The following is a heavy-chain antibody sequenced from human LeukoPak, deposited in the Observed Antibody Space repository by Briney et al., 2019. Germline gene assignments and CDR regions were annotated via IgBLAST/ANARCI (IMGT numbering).Heavy chain of an antibody. CDR3: ARASHCGGDCYLNYFDY. CDR1: GYTFTSYY. D-gene: IGHD2-21*02. Sequence: GASVKVSCKASGYTFTSYYMHWVRQAPGQGLEWMGIINLSGGSTSYAQKFQGRVTMTRDTSTSTVYMELSSLRSEDTAVYYCARASHCGGDCYLNYFDYWGQGTLVTVSS. J-gene: IGHJ4*02. CDR2: INLSGGST. V-gene: IGHV1-46*01.